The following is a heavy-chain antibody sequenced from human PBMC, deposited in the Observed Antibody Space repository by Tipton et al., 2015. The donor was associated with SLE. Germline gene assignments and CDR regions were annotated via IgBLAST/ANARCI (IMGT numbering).Heavy chain of an antibody. CDR1: GGSISSASYY. J-gene: IGHJ5*02. V-gene: IGHV4-39*07. CDR2: IYYSGST. Sequence: TLSLTCTVSGGSISSASYYWGWIRQPPGKGLEWIGSIYYSGSTYSYPSLKSRVTISVDTSKNQFSLKRNSVTASDTAVYYCARFTDYDRSVPWGQGTLVTVSS. CDR3: ARFTDYDRSVP. D-gene: IGHD3-22*01.